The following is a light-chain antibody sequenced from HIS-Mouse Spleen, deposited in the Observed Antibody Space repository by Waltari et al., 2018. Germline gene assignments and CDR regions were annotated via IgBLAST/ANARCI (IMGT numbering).Light chain of an antibody. V-gene: IGLV2-8*01. CDR3: QAWDSSTYV. Sequence: QSALTQPPSASGSPGQSVTISCTGTSSDVGGYNYVSWYQQHQGKAPKPRIYGVSKRPSGIPDRFSGSNSGNTATLTISGTQAMDEADYYCQAWDSSTYVFGTGTKVTVL. CDR2: GVS. J-gene: IGLJ1*01. CDR1: SSDVGGYNY.